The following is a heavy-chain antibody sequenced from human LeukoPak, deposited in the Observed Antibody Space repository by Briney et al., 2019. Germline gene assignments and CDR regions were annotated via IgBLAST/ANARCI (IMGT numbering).Heavy chain of an antibody. CDR1: GFTFSSYS. CDR3: ARFIAAPYYFDY. Sequence: GGSLRLSCAASGFTFSSYSMKWVRQAPGKGLEWVSFISSSRSYIYYADSVKGRFTISRDNAKNSLYLQMNSLRAEDTAVYYCARFIAAPYYFDYWGRGTLVTVSS. CDR2: ISSSRSYI. J-gene: IGHJ4*02. D-gene: IGHD6-13*01. V-gene: IGHV3-21*01.